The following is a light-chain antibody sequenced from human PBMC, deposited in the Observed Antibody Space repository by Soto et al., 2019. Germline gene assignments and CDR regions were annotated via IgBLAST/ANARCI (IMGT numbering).Light chain of an antibody. V-gene: IGKV3-20*01. CDR1: QSISSSY. J-gene: IGKJ4*01. CDR3: QQYDKWPLT. Sequence: EIVLTQSPGTLSLSPGERAPLSSRASQSISSSYLAWYQHKPGQAPRLLMYGASSRATGIPDRFSGSGSETDFTLTISSLQSEDFGVYFSQQYDKWPLTFGGGTKVDIK. CDR2: GAS.